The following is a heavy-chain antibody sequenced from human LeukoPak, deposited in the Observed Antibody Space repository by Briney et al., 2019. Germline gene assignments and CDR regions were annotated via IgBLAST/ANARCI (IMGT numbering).Heavy chain of an antibody. J-gene: IGHJ4*02. CDR2: ISYDGGNT. V-gene: IGHV3-30-3*01. CDR1: GFTFSSNA. D-gene: IGHD1-1*01. Sequence: GGSLRLSCAASGFTFSSNAIHWVRQAPGKGLEWVAEISYDGGNTYYADSVKGRFTISRDNSKNTLYLQMNSLRAEDTAVYYCAKEGTGFHFDYWGQGTLVTVSS. CDR3: AKEGTGFHFDY.